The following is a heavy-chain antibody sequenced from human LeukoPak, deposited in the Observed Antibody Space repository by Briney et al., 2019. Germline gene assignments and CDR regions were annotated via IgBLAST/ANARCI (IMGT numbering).Heavy chain of an antibody. Sequence: ASVKVSCKASGYTFTSYGISWVRQAPGQGLEWMGWISAYNGNTNYAQKLQGRVTMTTDTSTSTAYMELRSLRSDDTAVYYCARDTNYYDSSGYYPNGMDVWGQGTTVTVSS. CDR3: ARDTNYYDSSGYYPNGMDV. CDR2: ISAYNGNT. CDR1: GYTFTSYG. D-gene: IGHD3-22*01. V-gene: IGHV1-18*01. J-gene: IGHJ6*02.